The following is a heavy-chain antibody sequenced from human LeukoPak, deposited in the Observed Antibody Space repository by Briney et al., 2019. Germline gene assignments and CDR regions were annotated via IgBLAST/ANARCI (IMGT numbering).Heavy chain of an antibody. J-gene: IGHJ4*02. D-gene: IGHD5-24*01. Sequence: GASVKVSCKASGYTFTGYYMHWVRQAPGQGLEWMGWINPNSGGTNYAQKFQGRVTMTRDTSISTAYMELSRLRSDDTAVYYCARQKDGYNYLRFDSWGQGSLVTVSS. CDR3: ARQKDGYNYLRFDS. CDR2: INPNSGGT. V-gene: IGHV1-2*02. CDR1: GYTFTGYY.